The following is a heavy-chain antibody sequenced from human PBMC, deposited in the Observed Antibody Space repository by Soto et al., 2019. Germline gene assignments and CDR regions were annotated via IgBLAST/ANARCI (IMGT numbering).Heavy chain of an antibody. J-gene: IGHJ6*02. CDR3: ARDRGPTYDFWSGTPHYYYGMDV. CDR2: IIPIFGTA. Sequence: SVKVSCKASGGTFSSYAISWVRQAPGQGLEWMGGIIPIFGTANYAQKFQGRVTITADESTSTAYMELSSLRSEDTAVYYCARDRGPTYDFWSGTPHYYYGMDVWG. V-gene: IGHV1-69*13. CDR1: GGTFSSYA. D-gene: IGHD3-3*01.